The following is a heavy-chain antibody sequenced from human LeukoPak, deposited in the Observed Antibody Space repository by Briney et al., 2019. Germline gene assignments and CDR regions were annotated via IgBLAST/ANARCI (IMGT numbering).Heavy chain of an antibody. CDR2: IYYSGST. J-gene: IGHJ4*02. D-gene: IGHD3-9*01. CDR3: ARGLFGTGYAHFDY. V-gene: IGHV4-59*01. CDR1: GGSISSYY. Sequence: SETLSLTCTVTGGSISSYYWSWIRQPPGKGLEWIGYIYYSGSTNYNPSLKSRITISVDTSKKQFSLKLSSVTAADTAVYYCARGLFGTGYAHFDYWGQGTLVTVSS.